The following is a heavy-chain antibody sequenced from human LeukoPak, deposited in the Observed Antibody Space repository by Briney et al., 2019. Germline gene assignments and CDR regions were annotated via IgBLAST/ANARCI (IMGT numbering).Heavy chain of an antibody. J-gene: IGHJ4*02. CDR3: ATDTAAAGTFDY. CDR1: GASISSGSNY. D-gene: IGHD6-13*01. V-gene: IGHV4-39*07. Sequence: SETLSLTCSVSGASISSGSNYWGWIRQPPGKTLEWIGSIYSSGSTYYNLSLKSRVIIIIDTPKNHFSLTLSSVTAADTAVYYCATDTAAAGTFDYWGQGTLVTVSS. CDR2: IYSSGST.